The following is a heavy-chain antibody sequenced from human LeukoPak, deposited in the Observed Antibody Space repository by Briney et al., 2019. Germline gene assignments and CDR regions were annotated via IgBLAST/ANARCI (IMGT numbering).Heavy chain of an antibody. J-gene: IGHJ4*02. Sequence: PSETLSLTCSVSDGSINSRNHYWGWIRQPPGKGLEWIGSIYYSGTTYYKPSLRSRLSMSVETSKNQFSLNLHSVTAADTAVYYCARGRALVIDYWGQGTLVTVSS. V-gene: IGHV4-39*02. CDR2: IYYSGTT. CDR3: ARGRALVIDY. CDR1: DGSINSRNHY. D-gene: IGHD2-2*01.